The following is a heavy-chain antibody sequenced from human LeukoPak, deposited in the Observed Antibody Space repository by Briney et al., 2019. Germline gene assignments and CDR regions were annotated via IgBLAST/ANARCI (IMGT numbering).Heavy chain of an antibody. Sequence: SETLSLTCTVSGGSISTISYYWGWIRQPPGKGLEWIGSIFYSGNTYYTPSLKSRVTMSVDTSKNQFSLKLSSVTAADTAVYYCARHGGYNYGYWFDPWGQGTLVTVSS. D-gene: IGHD5-18*01. CDR3: ARHGGYNYGYWFDP. V-gene: IGHV4-39*01. J-gene: IGHJ5*02. CDR1: GGSISTISYY. CDR2: IFYSGNT.